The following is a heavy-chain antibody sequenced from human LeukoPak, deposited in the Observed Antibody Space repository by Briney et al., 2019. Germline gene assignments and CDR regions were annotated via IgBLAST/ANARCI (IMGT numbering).Heavy chain of an antibody. CDR1: GGSISSSSYY. CDR2: IYYRGST. Sequence: PSETLSLTCTVSGGSISSSSYYWGWIRQPPGKGLEWIGSIYYRGSTYYNPSLRSRVTISADTSKNQFSLKLSSVTAADTAVYYCARGSYYYYYMDVWGKGTTVTISS. V-gene: IGHV4-39*07. CDR3: ARGSYYYYYMDV. J-gene: IGHJ6*03.